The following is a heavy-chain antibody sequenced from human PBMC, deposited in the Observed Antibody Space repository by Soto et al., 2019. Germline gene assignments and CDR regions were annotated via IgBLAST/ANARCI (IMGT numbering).Heavy chain of an antibody. J-gene: IGHJ4*02. Sequence: SETLSLTCTVSGGSISSSSYYWGWIRQPPGKGLEWIGSIYYSGSTYYNPSLKSRVTISVDTSKNQFSLKLSSVTAADTAVYYCARRGSGRPPRGWGLGTLVTVSS. CDR1: GGSISSSSYY. CDR3: ARRGSGRPPRG. D-gene: IGHD3-10*01. V-gene: IGHV4-39*01. CDR2: IYYSGST.